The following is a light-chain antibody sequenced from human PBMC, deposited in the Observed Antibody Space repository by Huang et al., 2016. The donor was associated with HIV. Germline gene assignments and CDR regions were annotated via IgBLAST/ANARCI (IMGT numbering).Light chain of an antibody. CDR3: QKYNSAPVT. CDR2: AAS. CDR1: QCISNH. J-gene: IGKJ5*01. Sequence: DIQMTQSPSSLSASAGDKVTITCRAGQCISNHLAWYQQKPGKAPKLLIYAASTLQPGGPSRFSGRGSGTSFTLTINGLQPEDVATYFCQKYNSAPVTFGQGTRLEI. V-gene: IGKV1-27*01.